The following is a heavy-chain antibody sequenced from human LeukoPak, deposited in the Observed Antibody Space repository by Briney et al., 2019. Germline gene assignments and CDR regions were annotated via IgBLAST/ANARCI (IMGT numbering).Heavy chain of an antibody. J-gene: IGHJ4*02. V-gene: IGHV3-74*01. D-gene: IGHD6-19*01. CDR1: GFTFSSYW. CDR2: IKSDGSST. CDR3: ARADSGYSSGQFDS. Sequence: GGSLRLSCAASGFTFSSYWMHWVRQVPGKGLVWVSHIKSDGSSTSYADSVKGRFTISRDNAKNTLYLQMNSLRVEDTALYYCARADSGYSSGQFDSWGQGTLVTVSS.